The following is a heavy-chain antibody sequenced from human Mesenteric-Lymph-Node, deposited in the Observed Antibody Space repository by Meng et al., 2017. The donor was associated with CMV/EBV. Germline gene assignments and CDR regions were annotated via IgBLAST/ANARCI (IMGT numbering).Heavy chain of an antibody. D-gene: IGHD3-22*01. CDR3: ASALRTVVVVIDY. CDR2: ISYDGSNK. V-gene: IGHV3-30*04. CDR1: GFTFSSYA. Sequence: GESLKISCAASGFTFSSYAMHWVRQAPGKGLEWVAVISYDGSNKYYADSVKGRFTISRDNSKNTLYLQMNSLRAEDTAVYYCASALRTVVVVIDYWGQGTLVTVSS. J-gene: IGHJ4*02.